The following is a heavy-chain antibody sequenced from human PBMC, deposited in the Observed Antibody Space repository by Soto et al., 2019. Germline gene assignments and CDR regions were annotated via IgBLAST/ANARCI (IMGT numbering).Heavy chain of an antibody. V-gene: IGHV1-18*01. J-gene: IGHJ4*02. D-gene: IGHD4-17*01. CDR1: GYSFTTSG. CDR3: ARRLYGDYDY. CDR2: ISTYNGNT. Sequence: QAQLVQSGAEVKEPGASVKVSCKASGYSFTTSGITWVRQAPGQGLEWMGWISTYNGNTNYAQKLQDRVTLTTDTSTSTAYMELRSLRSDDTAVYYCARRLYGDYDYWGQRTLVTVSS.